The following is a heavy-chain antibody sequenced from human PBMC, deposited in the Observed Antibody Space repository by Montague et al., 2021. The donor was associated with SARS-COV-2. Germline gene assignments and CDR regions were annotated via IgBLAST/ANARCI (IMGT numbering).Heavy chain of an antibody. CDR2: INHSGST. D-gene: IGHD3-10*01. V-gene: IGHV4-34*01. CDR1: GGSLSGYY. J-gene: IGHJ4*02. Sequence: SETLSLTCAVYGGSLSGYYWSWIRQSLGKGLEWIGEINHSGSTNXNPSLKSRVTISVDTSKKQFSLKLSSVTAADTAVYYCARGSSSRVMVRGKLQYWGQGALVIVPS. CDR3: ARGSSSRVMVRGKLQY.